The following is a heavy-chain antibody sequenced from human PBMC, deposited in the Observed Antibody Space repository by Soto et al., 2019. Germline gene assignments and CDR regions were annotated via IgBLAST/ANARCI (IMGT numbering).Heavy chain of an antibody. CDR1: GYSFTRPE. Sequence: GSAVMPSCESPGYSFTRPEINWRLQAAGQGLEWMGWMNPNSGNAVYAQKFQGRGTMTRNTSITTAYIEETSLKSEDTAVYFCASGHDNDHF. CDR3: ASGHDNDHF. CDR2: MNPNSGNA. D-gene: IGHD1-1*01. V-gene: IGHV1-8*01. J-gene: IGHJ1*01.